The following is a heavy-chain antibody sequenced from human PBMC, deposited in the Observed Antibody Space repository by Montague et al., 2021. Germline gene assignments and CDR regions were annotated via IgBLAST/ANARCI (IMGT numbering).Heavy chain of an antibody. D-gene: IGHD1-26*01. CDR2: IYSSGNT. Sequence: SETLSTCTVSGDSMNTYKWNWIRQPPGKGLEWIGYIYSSGNTNYNPSLKSRVTISVDTSRNQFSLEVRSVTAADTAKYYCAREWSAFDFWGQGIMVTVSS. CDR1: GDSMNTYK. V-gene: IGHV4-59*01. J-gene: IGHJ3*01. CDR3: AREWSAFDF.